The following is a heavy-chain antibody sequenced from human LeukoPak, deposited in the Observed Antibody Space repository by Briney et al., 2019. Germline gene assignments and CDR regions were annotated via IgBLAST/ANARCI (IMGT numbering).Heavy chain of an antibody. CDR3: AKDRRYSSSWSSSDS. CDR1: GFTFSSYA. D-gene: IGHD6-13*01. CDR2: ISGSGGST. Sequence: GGSLRLSCAASGFTFSSYAMSWVRQAPGKGLEWVSAISGSGGSTYYADSVKGRFTISRDNSKNTLYLQMNSLRAEDTAVFYCAKDRRYSSSWSSSDSWGQGTLVTVSS. V-gene: IGHV3-23*01. J-gene: IGHJ4*02.